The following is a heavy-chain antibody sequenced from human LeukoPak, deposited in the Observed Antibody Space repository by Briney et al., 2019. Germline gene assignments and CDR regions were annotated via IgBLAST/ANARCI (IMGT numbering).Heavy chain of an antibody. D-gene: IGHD5-24*01. Sequence: SETLSLTCTVSGGSISSYYWSWIRQPAGKGLEWIGRIYTSGSINYNPSLKSRVTISVDTSKNQFSLRLSSVTAADTAVYYCARAHPHGYNLALDYWGQGTLVTVSS. CDR3: ARAHPHGYNLALDY. CDR1: GGSISSYY. V-gene: IGHV4-4*07. J-gene: IGHJ4*02. CDR2: IYTSGSI.